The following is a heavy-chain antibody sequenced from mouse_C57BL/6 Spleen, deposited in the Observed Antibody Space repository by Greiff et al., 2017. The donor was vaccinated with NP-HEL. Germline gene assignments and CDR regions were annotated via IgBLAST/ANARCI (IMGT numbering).Heavy chain of an antibody. J-gene: IGHJ1*03. CDR1: GYTFTSYW. V-gene: IGHV1-64*01. D-gene: IGHD6-1*01. CDR2: IHPNSGST. Sequence: VKLQQPGAELVKPGASVKLSCKASGYTFTSYWMHWVKQRPGQGLEWIGMIHPNSGSTNYNEKFKSKATLTVDKSSSTAYMQLSSLTSEDSAVYYCARSLLVGYFDVWGTGTTVTVSS. CDR3: ARSLLVGYFDV.